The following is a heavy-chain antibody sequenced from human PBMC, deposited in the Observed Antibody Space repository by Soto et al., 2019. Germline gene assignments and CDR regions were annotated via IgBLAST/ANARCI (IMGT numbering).Heavy chain of an antibody. J-gene: IGHJ4*02. CDR3: AREVYCTNGVCPYFDY. D-gene: IGHD2-8*01. V-gene: IGHV1-69*13. Sequence: GASVKVSCKASGGTFSSYAISWVRQAPGQGLEWMGGIIPIFGTANYAQKFQGRVTITADESTSTAYMELSSLRSEDTAVYYCAREVYCTNGVCPYFDYWGQGTLVTVSS. CDR2: IIPIFGTA. CDR1: GGTFSSYA.